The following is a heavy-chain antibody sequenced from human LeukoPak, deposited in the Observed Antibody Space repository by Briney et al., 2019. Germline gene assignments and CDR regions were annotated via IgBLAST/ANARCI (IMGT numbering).Heavy chain of an antibody. Sequence: GGSLRLSCAASGFTFSGCAMSWVRQAPGKGLEWVSAIRGSGGTTYYADSVKGRFTISRDNSKDTLYLQMNSLRVEDTAVYYCAKGLYDWLSDIDYWGQGTLVSVYS. CDR2: IRGSGGTT. J-gene: IGHJ4*02. V-gene: IGHV3-23*01. D-gene: IGHD3-9*01. CDR1: GFTFSGCA. CDR3: AKGLYDWLSDIDY.